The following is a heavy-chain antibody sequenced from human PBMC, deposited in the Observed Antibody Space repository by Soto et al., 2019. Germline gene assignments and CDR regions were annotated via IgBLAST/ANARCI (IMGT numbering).Heavy chain of an antibody. V-gene: IGHV4-31*02. CDR2: IYSSGAT. CDR1: GASVSSGGYF. CDR3: AAGGGLPRYY. Sequence: PSETLSLTCSVSGASVSSGGYFWTWIRQLPGKGLEWIGYIYSSGATRYNPSLQSRVTISVDRSKNQFSLKLSSVTAADTAVYYCAAGGGLPRYYWGQGTLVTVSS. D-gene: IGHD5-12*01. J-gene: IGHJ4*02.